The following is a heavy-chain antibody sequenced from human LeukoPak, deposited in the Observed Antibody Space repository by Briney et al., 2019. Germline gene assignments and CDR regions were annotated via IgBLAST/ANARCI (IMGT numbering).Heavy chain of an antibody. CDR1: GGSISSSSYY. CDR2: IYYSGST. V-gene: IGHV4-39*07. J-gene: IGHJ6*03. D-gene: IGHD5-24*01. CDR3: ARGDNHFSYYMDV. Sequence: PSETLSLTCTVSGGSISSSSYYWGWIRQPPGKGLEWIGSIYYSGSTYYNPSLKSRVTISVDTSKNQFSLKLSSVTAADTAVYYCARGDNHFSYYMDVWGKGTTVTVSS.